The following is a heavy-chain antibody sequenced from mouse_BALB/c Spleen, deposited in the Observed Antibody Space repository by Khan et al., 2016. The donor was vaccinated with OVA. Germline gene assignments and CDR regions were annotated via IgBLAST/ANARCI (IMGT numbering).Heavy chain of an antibody. CDR2: IRLKSNNYAT. V-gene: IGHV6-6*02. J-gene: IGHJ3*01. CDR1: GFTFSNFW. CDR3: SRPGGYYAWFAY. D-gene: IGHD2-3*01. Sequence: EVQLVESGGGLVQPGGSMKLSCVASGFTFSNFWMNWVRQSPEMGLEWVAEIRLKSNNYATHNAESVKGRFTISRDDYKSSVYLQMNNLSAAYTGIYYCSRPGGYYAWFAYWGQGTLVTVSA.